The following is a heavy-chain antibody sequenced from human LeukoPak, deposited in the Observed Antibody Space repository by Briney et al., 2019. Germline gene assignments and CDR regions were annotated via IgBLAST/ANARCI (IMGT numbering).Heavy chain of an antibody. Sequence: GGSLRLSCAASGFTFSSYGMNWVRQAPGKGLEWVSYISSSGSTIYYADSVKGRFTISRDNAKNSLYLQMNSLRAEDTAVYYCARETTVTTFDYWGQGTLVTVSS. J-gene: IGHJ4*02. D-gene: IGHD4-17*01. CDR3: ARETTVTTFDY. CDR2: ISSSGSTI. V-gene: IGHV3-48*03. CDR1: GFTFSSYG.